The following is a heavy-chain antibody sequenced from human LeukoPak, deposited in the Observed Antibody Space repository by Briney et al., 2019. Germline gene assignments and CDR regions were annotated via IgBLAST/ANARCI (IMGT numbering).Heavy chain of an antibody. D-gene: IGHD6-13*01. CDR3: ARAIAAGITTTLYYYCYYMDV. CDR1: GGSISSGGYS. V-gene: IGHV4-30-4*07. Sequence: SETLSLTCAVSGGSISSGGYSWSWIRQPPGKGLEWIGNIYYSGSTYYNPSLKGRVTISVDTSKNQFSLKLSSVTAADTAVYYCARAIAAGITTTLYYYCYYMDVWGKGTTVTVSS. CDR2: IYYSGST. J-gene: IGHJ6*03.